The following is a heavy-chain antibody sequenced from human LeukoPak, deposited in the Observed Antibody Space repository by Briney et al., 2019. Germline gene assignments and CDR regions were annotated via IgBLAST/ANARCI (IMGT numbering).Heavy chain of an antibody. CDR2: FDPEDGET. J-gene: IGHJ4*02. CDR3: ATSYGSGSYYLDY. CDR1: KYTLTELS. Sequence: ASVKVSCKVYKYTLTELSMHWVRQAPGKGLEWMGGFDPEDGETIYAQKFQGRVTMTEDTSTDTAYMELSSLRSEDTAVYYCATSYGSGSYYLDYWGQGTLVTVSS. V-gene: IGHV1-24*01. D-gene: IGHD3-10*01.